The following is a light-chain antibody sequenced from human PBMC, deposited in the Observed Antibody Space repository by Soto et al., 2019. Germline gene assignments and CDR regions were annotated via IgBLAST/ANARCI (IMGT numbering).Light chain of an antibody. CDR3: QQYGSSPRT. CDR1: QSDSSSD. J-gene: IGKJ1*01. V-gene: IGKV3-20*01. CDR2: GAS. Sequence: DSVLTSSACTLSLSPGERAIISCMVSQSDSSSDLAWYRQKPGQAPSLLIYGASSRATGIPDRFSGSGSGTDFTLTISRLEPEDFAVYYCQQYGSSPRTFGQGTKVDIK.